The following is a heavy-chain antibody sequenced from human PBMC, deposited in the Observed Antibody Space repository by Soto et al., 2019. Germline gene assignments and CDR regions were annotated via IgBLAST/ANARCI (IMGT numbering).Heavy chain of an antibody. Sequence: ASVNVSCKASGYTFSGFYMHWVRQAPGQGLEWMLWINPNSGGTKSAEKFQRSVTMTRDTSLSPAYMELSRLTSDDTAVYYCASAAVTGAAGLDFWGQGTQVPVHS. CDR3: ASAAVTGAAGLDF. CDR2: INPNSGGT. V-gene: IGHV1-2*02. D-gene: IGHD6-19*01. CDR1: GYTFSGFY. J-gene: IGHJ4*02.